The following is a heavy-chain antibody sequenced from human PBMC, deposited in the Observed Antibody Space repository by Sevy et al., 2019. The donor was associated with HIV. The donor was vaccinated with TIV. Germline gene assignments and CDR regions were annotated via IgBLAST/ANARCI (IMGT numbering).Heavy chain of an antibody. CDR3: ATITHCSDIRCYWFDP. Sequence: ASVKVSCKVSGYTLTESSIHWVRQAPGKALEWMEGSVPEDGKTINAQNFQGRATMTEDISTETVYMELSSLRSEDTAVYYCATITHCSDIRCYWFDPWGQGTLVTVSS. D-gene: IGHD2-2*01. CDR2: SVPEDGKT. V-gene: IGHV1-24*01. J-gene: IGHJ5*02. CDR1: GYTLTESS.